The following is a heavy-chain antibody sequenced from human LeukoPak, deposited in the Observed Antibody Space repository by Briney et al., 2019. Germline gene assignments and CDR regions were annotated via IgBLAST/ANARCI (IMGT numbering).Heavy chain of an antibody. CDR3: AREDRYSSSWYIGYAFDI. J-gene: IGHJ3*02. CDR1: GGSISSYY. CDR2: IYTSGST. D-gene: IGHD6-13*01. V-gene: IGHV4-4*07. Sequence: PSETLSLTCTVSGGSISSYYWSWIRQPAGKGLEWIGRIYTSGSTNYNPSLKSRVTMSVDTSKNQFSLKLSSVTAADTAVYYCAREDRYSSSWYIGYAFDIWGQGTMVTVSS.